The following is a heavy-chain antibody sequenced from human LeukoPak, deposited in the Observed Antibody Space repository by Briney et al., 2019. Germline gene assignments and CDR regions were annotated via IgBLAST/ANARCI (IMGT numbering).Heavy chain of an antibody. Sequence: GGSLRLSCAVSGFTFSTYWMSWVRQAPGKGLEWVANIKPDGSEKYYVDSVKGRFTISRDNAKNSLYLQMNSLRDEDTAVYYCARASNYGGGFDYWGQGTLVTVSS. CDR1: GFTFSTYW. D-gene: IGHD4-11*01. J-gene: IGHJ4*02. V-gene: IGHV3-7*01. CDR3: ARASNYGGGFDY. CDR2: IKPDGSEK.